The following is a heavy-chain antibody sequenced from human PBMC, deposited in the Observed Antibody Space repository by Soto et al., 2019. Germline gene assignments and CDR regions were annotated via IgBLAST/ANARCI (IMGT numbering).Heavy chain of an antibody. Sequence: QVQLVESGGGVVQPGTSVRLSCAASGFTFSTYGMHWLRQPPGEGLEWLAVIPYDGSEKYYADSVKGRITISRDNSKNPLFLEMKSLRPEDTAVYYCAKEFGTGVYSFAAFDDWGQGTLLTVSS. CDR3: AKEFGTGVYSFAAFDD. CDR1: GFTFSTYG. D-gene: IGHD5-18*01. CDR2: IPYDGSEK. V-gene: IGHV3-30*18. J-gene: IGHJ3*01.